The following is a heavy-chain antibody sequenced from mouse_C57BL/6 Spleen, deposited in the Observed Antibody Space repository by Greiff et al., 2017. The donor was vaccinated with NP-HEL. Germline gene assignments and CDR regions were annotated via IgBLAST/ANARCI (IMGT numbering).Heavy chain of an antibody. CDR1: GFNIKDYY. D-gene: IGHD2-2*01. CDR2: IDPEDGDT. CDR3: ARWPYGYDPYWYFDV. J-gene: IGHJ1*03. Sequence: VQLKQSGAELVKPGASVKLSCTASGFNIKDYYMHWVKQRTEQGLEWIGRIDPEDGDTKYAPKFQGKATITADTSSNTAYLQLSSLTSEDTAVYYCARWPYGYDPYWYFDVWGTGTTVTVSS. V-gene: IGHV14-2*01.